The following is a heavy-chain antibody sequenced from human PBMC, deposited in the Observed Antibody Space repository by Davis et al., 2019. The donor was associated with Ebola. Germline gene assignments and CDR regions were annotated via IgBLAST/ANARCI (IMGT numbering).Heavy chain of an antibody. Sequence: GGSLRLSCAASGFTFSSYAMSWVRQAPGKGLEWVSAISGSGSTIYYADSVKGRFTISRDNAKNSLYLQMNSLRAEDTAVYYCARDCSSTSCHTYYYGMDVWGQGTTVTVSS. V-gene: IGHV3-23*01. CDR3: ARDCSSTSCHTYYYGMDV. CDR2: ISGSGSTI. CDR1: GFTFSSYA. J-gene: IGHJ6*02. D-gene: IGHD2-2*02.